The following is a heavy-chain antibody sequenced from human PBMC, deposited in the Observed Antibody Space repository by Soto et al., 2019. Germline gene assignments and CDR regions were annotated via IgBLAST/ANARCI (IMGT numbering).Heavy chain of an antibody. J-gene: IGHJ4*02. V-gene: IGHV3-23*01. CDR2: SSATCAGT. Sequence: GGSLRLSCAASEFTFSSYGMTWVRRAPGKGLEWVSFSSATCAGTYYADSVKGRFTISRDNSKKTLYLQMSSLRADDTAVYYCAKDRRAGGNYGFYSDFWGQGALVTVSS. CDR1: EFTFSSYG. D-gene: IGHD1-7*01. CDR3: AKDRRAGGNYGFYSDF.